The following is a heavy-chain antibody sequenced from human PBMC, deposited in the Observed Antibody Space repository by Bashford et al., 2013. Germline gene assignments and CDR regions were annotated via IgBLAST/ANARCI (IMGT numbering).Heavy chain of an antibody. D-gene: IGHD3-9*01. V-gene: IGHV4-4*07. CDR2: IYSSGSA. Sequence: SETLSLTCTVSGGSMNNYFWSWVRQPAGKGLEWIGRIYSSGSANYNPALGSRITVSVDTSKSQFSLKLTSVTAADTAVYFCASCGLRSFDWSWGQGTLVTVSS. J-gene: IGHJ4*02. CDR1: GGSMNNYF. CDR3: ASCGLRSFDWS.